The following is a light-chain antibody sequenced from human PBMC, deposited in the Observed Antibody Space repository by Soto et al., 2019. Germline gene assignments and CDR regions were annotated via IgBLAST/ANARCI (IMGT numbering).Light chain of an antibody. CDR2: DVS. V-gene: IGLV2-14*01. J-gene: IGLJ1*01. Sequence: QSALTQPASVSGSPGQSIAISCTGTSSDVGGYSYVSWYQQQPGKAPKLVISDVSNRPSGVSDRFSGSKSGNTASLTISGRENEDEADYYCASFTTSSHYVFGTGTKVTVL. CDR3: ASFTTSSHYV. CDR1: SSDVGGYSY.